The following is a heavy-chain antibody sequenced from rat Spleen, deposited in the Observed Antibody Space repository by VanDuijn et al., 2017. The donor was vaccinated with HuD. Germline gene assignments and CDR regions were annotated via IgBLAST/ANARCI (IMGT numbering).Heavy chain of an antibody. CDR1: GFTFSHYG. J-gene: IGHJ3*01. CDR3: ATQMQWRGFAY. CDR2: LSYDGHTT. D-gene: IGHD3-2*01. V-gene: IGHV5-29*01. Sequence: EVQLVESGGDLVQPGRSLKLTCAASGFTFSHYGMAWVRQAPTKGLEWVATLSYDGHTTYYRDSVKGRFTISRDTAQNTLFLQMNSLRSEDTATYYCATQMQWRGFAYWGQGTLVTVSS.